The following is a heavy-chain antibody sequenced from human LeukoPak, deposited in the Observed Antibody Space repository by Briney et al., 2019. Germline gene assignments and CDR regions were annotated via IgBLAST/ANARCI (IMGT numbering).Heavy chain of an antibody. D-gene: IGHD3-10*01. J-gene: IGHJ3*02. V-gene: IGHV4-4*07. CDR3: AGELVRGVIITGAFDI. Sequence: SETLSLTCTVSGGSISSYYWSWIRQPAGKGLEWIGRIYTSGSTNYNPSLKSRVTMSVDTSKNQFSLKLSSVTAADTAVYYCAGELVRGVIITGAFDIWGQGTMVTVSS. CDR1: GGSISSYY. CDR2: IYTSGST.